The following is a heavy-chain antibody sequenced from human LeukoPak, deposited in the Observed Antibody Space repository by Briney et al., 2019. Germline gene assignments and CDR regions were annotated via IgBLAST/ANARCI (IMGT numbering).Heavy chain of an antibody. CDR1: GGSFSGYY. Sequence: SETLSLTCAVYGGSFSGYYWSWIRQPPGKGLEWIGEINHSGSTNYNPSLKSRVTISVDTSKNQFSLKLSSVTAADTAVYYCARADYGDYFDYWGQGTLVTVSS. CDR2: INHSGST. J-gene: IGHJ4*02. D-gene: IGHD4-17*01. V-gene: IGHV4-34*01. CDR3: ARADYGDYFDY.